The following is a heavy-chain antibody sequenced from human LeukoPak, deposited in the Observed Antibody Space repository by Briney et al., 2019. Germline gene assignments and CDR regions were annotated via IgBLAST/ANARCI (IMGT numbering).Heavy chain of an antibody. Sequence: GGSLRLSCAASGFTFSSYSMNWVRQAPGKGLEWVSSISSSSSYIYYADSVKGRFTISRDNAKNLLYLQMNSLRAEDTAVYYCAAGIQLWFNYYGMDVWGQGTTVTVSS. CDR1: GFTFSSYS. J-gene: IGHJ6*02. V-gene: IGHV3-21*01. D-gene: IGHD5-18*01. CDR3: AAGIQLWFNYYGMDV. CDR2: ISSSSSYI.